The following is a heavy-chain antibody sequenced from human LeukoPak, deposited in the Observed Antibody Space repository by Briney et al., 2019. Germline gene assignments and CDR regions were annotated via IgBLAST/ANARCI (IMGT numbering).Heavy chain of an antibody. Sequence: GGSLRLSCVASGFTFSISWVTWVRQAPGKGLEWVANIDRHGSGKYYIDSVKGRFAISRDYASNSVFLQMSSLRAEDTSVYYCARDGGWGYYDLWGQGTPVTVSS. J-gene: IGHJ4*02. CDR1: GFTFSISW. D-gene: IGHD3-16*01. CDR2: IDRHGSGK. V-gene: IGHV3-7*01. CDR3: ARDGGWGYYDL.